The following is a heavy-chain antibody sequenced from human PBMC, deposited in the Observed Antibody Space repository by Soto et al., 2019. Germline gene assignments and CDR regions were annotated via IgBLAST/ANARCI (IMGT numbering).Heavy chain of an antibody. D-gene: IGHD2-21*01. Sequence: GGSLRLSCAASGFTFSSYGMHWVRQAPGKGLEWVAVIWYDGSNKYYADSVKGRFTISRDNSKNTLYLQMNSLRAEDTAVYYCARGFGPAYCGGDCYDGMDVWGQGTTVTVSS. CDR3: ARGFGPAYCGGDCYDGMDV. CDR1: GFTFSSYG. V-gene: IGHV3-33*01. CDR2: IWYDGSNK. J-gene: IGHJ6*02.